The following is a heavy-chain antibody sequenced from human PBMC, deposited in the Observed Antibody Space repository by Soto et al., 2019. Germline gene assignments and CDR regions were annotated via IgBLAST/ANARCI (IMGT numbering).Heavy chain of an antibody. J-gene: IGHJ4*02. CDR2: IYYSGST. V-gene: IGHV4-31*03. CDR3: ARSQPYYDILTGYYNSQYYFDY. D-gene: IGHD3-9*01. CDR1: GGSISSGGYY. Sequence: TLSLTCTVSGGSISSGGYYWSWIRQHPGKGLEWIGYIYYSGSTYYNPSLKSRVTISVDTSKNQFSLKLSSVTAADTAVYYCARSQPYYDILTGYYNSQYYFDYWGQGTLVTVSS.